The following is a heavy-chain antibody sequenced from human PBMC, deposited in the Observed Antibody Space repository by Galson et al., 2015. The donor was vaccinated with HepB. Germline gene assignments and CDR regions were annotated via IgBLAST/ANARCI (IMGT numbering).Heavy chain of an antibody. V-gene: IGHV1-18*01. J-gene: IGHJ6*03. Sequence: SVKVSCKASGYTFTKYGINWVRQAPGQGLEWMGWISGYTGNTNYARKVQGRVTMTTDTSTSTVYMELRSLRSDDTAVYYCARVLQSLNYMDVWGKGTTVTVSS. D-gene: IGHD5-24*01. CDR3: ARVLQSLNYMDV. CDR1: GYTFTKYG. CDR2: ISGYTGNT.